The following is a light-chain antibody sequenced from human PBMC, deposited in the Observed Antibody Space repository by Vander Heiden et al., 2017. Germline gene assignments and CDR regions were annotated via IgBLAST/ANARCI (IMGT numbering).Light chain of an antibody. J-gene: IGKJ2*01. V-gene: IGKV3-20*01. Sequence: EIVLTQSPAPLSLLPGESATLSRRARESVSSRFLAWYQQKPDQPPKLVISGASSRDTGVPDRFSGSGSGTDFTLTISRLEAEDFAVYLCQQYGSSPPTFGQGTKLEVK. CDR1: ESVSSRF. CDR2: GAS. CDR3: QQYGSSPPT.